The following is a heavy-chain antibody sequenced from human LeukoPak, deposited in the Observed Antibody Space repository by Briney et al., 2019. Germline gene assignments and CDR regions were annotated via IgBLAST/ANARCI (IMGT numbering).Heavy chain of an antibody. J-gene: IGHJ6*02. Sequence: PGGSLRLSCAASGFTFDDYAMHWARQAPGKGLEWVSGISWNSGTKGYADSVKGRLTISRDNAKNSLYLQMNSLRGEDAALYYCAVLHYYAMDVWGQGTTVTVSS. CDR3: AVLHYYAMDV. V-gene: IGHV3-9*01. D-gene: IGHD2-8*01. CDR2: ISWNSGTK. CDR1: GFTFDDYA.